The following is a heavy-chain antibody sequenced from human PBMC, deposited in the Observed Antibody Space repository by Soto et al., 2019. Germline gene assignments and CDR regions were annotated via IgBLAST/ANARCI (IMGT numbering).Heavy chain of an antibody. CDR1: GGSISSGDYY. Sequence: ASETLSLTCTVSGGSISSGDYYWSWIRQPPGKGLEWIGYIYYSGSTYYNPSLKSRVTISVDTSKNQFSLKLSSVTAADTAVYYCAREDGAPGGYYFDSWGQGTLVTVSS. V-gene: IGHV4-30-4*01. D-gene: IGHD4-17*01. CDR3: AREDGAPGGYYFDS. CDR2: IYYSGST. J-gene: IGHJ4*02.